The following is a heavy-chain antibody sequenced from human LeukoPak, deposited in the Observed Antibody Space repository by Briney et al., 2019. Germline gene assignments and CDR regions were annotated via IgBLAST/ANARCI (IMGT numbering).Heavy chain of an antibody. CDR3: ARRKFYDTYLDP. V-gene: IGHV5-51*01. D-gene: IGHD2/OR15-2a*01. CDR1: EYDFANYW. J-gene: IGHJ5*02. Sequence: GDSLKISCKGPEYDFANYWIGWVRQTPGRGLEWMGIAHPATSIIHYGPSFQGQVTISFDRSLSTAYLQWAGLKASDSGMYFCARRKFYDTYLDPWGRGTLVTVSS. CDR2: AHPATSII.